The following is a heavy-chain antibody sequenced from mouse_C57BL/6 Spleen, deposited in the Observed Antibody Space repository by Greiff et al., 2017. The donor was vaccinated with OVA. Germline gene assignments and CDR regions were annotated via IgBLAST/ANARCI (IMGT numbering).Heavy chain of an antibody. CDR2: ISYDGSN. CDR3: ARGLPCAY. J-gene: IGHJ3*01. D-gene: IGHD2-4*01. Sequence: EVKLVESGPGLVKPSQSLSLTCSVTGYSITSGYYWNWIRQFPGNKLEWMGYISYDGSNNYNPSLKNRISITRDTSKNQFFLKLNAVTTEDTATYYCARGLPCAYWGQGTLVTVSA. CDR1: GYSITSGYY. V-gene: IGHV3-6*01.